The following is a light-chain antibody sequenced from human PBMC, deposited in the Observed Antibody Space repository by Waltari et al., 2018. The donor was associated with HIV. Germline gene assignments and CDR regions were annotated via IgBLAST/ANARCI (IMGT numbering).Light chain of an antibody. CDR2: SNN. CDR1: YSNIGSNT. J-gene: IGLJ2*01. Sequence: QSVLTQTPSLSGTPGQRVTISCSGGYSNIGSNTVNWYQQFPGTAPRLLIYSNNQRPAWVPDRFSGSKSGTSASLVISELQSQDEADYHCAAWDDSLHGELFGGGTKLTVL. CDR3: AAWDDSLHGEL. V-gene: IGLV1-44*01.